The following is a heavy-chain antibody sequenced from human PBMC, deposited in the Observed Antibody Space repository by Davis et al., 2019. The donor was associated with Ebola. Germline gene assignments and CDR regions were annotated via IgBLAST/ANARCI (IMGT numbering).Heavy chain of an antibody. D-gene: IGHD6-13*01. J-gene: IGHJ4*02. Sequence: SLKIPCATPGFTFDDYVMPWVRQPPGKGLEWVSGIHGHSGRIGYADSVMGRFTISRDNAKNSLFLQMNSLRAEDTALYYCVRAYSSSWYPTYFDSWGQGTLVTVSS. V-gene: IGHV3-9*01. CDR2: IHGHSGRI. CDR1: GFTFDDYV. CDR3: VRAYSSSWYPTYFDS.